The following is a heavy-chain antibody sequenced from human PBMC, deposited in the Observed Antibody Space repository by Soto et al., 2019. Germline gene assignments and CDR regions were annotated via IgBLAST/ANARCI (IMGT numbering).Heavy chain of an antibody. CDR2: IYHSGST. CDR1: GGSISSGNW. V-gene: IGHV4-4*02. D-gene: IGHD6-19*01. J-gene: IGHJ4*02. Sequence: QVQLQESGPGLVKPSGTLSLTCAVSGGSISSGNWCSWVRQPPGRGLEWIGEIYHSGSTNYNPSLKSRVTISVDKSKIQFSLKLSSVTAADTAVYYCARAATIAVAGSGYYFDYWGQGTLLTVSS. CDR3: ARAATIAVAGSGYYFDY.